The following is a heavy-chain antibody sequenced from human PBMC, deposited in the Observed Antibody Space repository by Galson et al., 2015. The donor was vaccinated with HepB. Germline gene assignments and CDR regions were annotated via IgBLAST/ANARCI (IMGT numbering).Heavy chain of an antibody. CDR2: ISGSGGST. Sequence: SLRLSCAASGFTFSNYAMSWVRQAPGKGLEWVSVISGSGGSTYYADSVKGRFTISRDNSKNTLYLQMSSLRAEDTALYYCAKDVGVEVDSNYGGGDYFDYWGQGTLVTVSS. V-gene: IGHV3-23*01. CDR3: AKDVGVEVDSNYGGGDYFDY. D-gene: IGHD4-11*01. CDR1: GFTFSNYA. J-gene: IGHJ4*02.